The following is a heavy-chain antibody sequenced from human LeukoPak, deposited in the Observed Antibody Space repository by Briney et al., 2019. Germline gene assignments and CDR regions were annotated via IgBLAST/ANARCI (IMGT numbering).Heavy chain of an antibody. D-gene: IGHD3/OR15-3a*01. CDR3: ARALIRDPYDFWSGIDP. CDR1: GYTFTSYG. J-gene: IGHJ5*02. V-gene: IGHV1-8*02. CDR2: MNPNSGNT. Sequence: ASVKVSCKASGYTFTSYGISWVRQATGQGLEWMGWMNPNSGNTGYAQKFQGRVTMTRDNSISTAYMELSSLRSEDTAVYYCARALIRDPYDFWSGIDPWGQGTLVTVSS.